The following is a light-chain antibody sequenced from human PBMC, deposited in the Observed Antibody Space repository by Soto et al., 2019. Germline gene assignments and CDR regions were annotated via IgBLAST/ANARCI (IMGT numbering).Light chain of an antibody. J-gene: IGLJ1*01. V-gene: IGLV2-23*02. CDR2: EVY. Sequence: QSALTQPASVSGSPGQSITISCTGTSSDVGSYNFVSWYQQYPGKAPKVMIYEVYRRPSGVSNRCSGSKSGSTASLTISGLQVEDEADYYCCSYAGSSTYVFGTGTKLTVL. CDR1: SSDVGSYNF. CDR3: CSYAGSSTYV.